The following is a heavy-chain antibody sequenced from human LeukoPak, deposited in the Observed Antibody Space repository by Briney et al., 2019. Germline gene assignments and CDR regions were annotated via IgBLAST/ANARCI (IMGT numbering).Heavy chain of an antibody. CDR1: GGXISSYY. J-gene: IGHJ2*01. V-gene: IGHV4-59*01. CDR3: ARDWISYGGPGYFDL. CDR2: IYYTGST. D-gene: IGHD4-23*01. Sequence: PSETLSLTCTDSGGXISSYYCSWIRQPPGRGLEWIGYIYYTGSTNYNPSLKSRVTISVDTSKNQFSLKLSSVTAADTAVYYCARDWISYGGPGYFDLWGRGTLVTVSS.